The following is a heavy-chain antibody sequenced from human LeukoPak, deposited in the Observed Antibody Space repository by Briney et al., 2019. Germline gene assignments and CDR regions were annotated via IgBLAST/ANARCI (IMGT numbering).Heavy chain of an antibody. V-gene: IGHV1-2*02. CDR1: GYTFTGYY. D-gene: IGHD2-15*01. CDR3: ARDPLVVVAARRAHDAFDI. J-gene: IGHJ3*02. Sequence: ASVKVSCKASGYTFTGYYMHWVRQAPGQGLEWMGWINPNSGGTNYAQKFQGRVTMTRDTSISTAYMELSRLRSDDTAVYYCARDPLVVVAARRAHDAFDIWGQGTMVTVSS. CDR2: INPNSGGT.